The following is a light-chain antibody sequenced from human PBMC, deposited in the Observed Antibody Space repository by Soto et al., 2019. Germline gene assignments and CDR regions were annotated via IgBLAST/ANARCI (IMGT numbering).Light chain of an antibody. Sequence: AIRMTQSPSSFSASTGDRVTITCRASQGISSYLAWYQQKPGKAPKLLIYAASTLQSGVPSRFSGSVTCTDFTVTISCLQSEDFATYYCQQYYSYPLTFGGGTKVDIK. J-gene: IGKJ4*01. CDR2: AAS. CDR3: QQYYSYPLT. V-gene: IGKV1-8*01. CDR1: QGISSY.